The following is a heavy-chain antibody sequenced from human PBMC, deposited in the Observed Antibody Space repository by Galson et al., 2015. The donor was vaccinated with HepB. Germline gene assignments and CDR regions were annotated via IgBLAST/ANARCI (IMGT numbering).Heavy chain of an antibody. V-gene: IGHV3-48*02. CDR1: GFTCSSYS. CDR2: ISSSSTTI. CDR3: ARDWLGQKWLRSRDAFDF. D-gene: IGHD5-12*01. Sequence: SLRLSCAASGFTCSSYSMNWVRQAPGKGLEWVSYISSSSTTIYSADSVKGRFTISRDNAKNSLYLEMNSLRDEDTAVYYCARDWLGQKWLRSRDAFDFWGQGTMVTVSS. J-gene: IGHJ3*01.